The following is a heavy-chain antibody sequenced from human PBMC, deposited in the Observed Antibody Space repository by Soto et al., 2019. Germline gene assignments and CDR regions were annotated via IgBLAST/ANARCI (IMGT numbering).Heavy chain of an antibody. V-gene: IGHV4-39*07. CDR3: AREPYYMDV. CDR2: INDSGKT. J-gene: IGHJ6*03. Sequence: PSETLSLTCSVSGGSISRSTYYWGWIRQPPGKGLEWIAIINDSGKTYYSPSLKSRVTISVDTSKNQFSLKLSSVTAADTAVYYCAREPYYMDVWGKGTTVTVSS. CDR1: GGSISRSTYY.